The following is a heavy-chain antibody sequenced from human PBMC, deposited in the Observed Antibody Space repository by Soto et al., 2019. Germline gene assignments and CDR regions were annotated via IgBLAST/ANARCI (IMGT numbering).Heavy chain of an antibody. CDR1: GFTFSSYS. Sequence: EVQLVESGGGLVQPGGSLRLSCAASGFTFSSYSMNWVRKAPGKGLALVSYISSSSSTISYADSVKGRFTISRANAKNSLYLQMNSLRAEDTAVYYCARDSERIAPGDYWGQGTLVTVSS. J-gene: IGHJ4*02. CDR3: ARDSERIAPGDY. V-gene: IGHV3-48*01. CDR2: ISSSSSTI. D-gene: IGHD6-6*01.